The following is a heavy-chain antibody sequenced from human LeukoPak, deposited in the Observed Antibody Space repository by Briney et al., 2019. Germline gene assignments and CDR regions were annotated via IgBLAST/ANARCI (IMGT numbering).Heavy chain of an antibody. J-gene: IGHJ6*03. CDR2: ISSSGSTI. CDR1: GFTFSDYY. Sequence: GGSLRLSYAASGFTFSDYYMSWVRQAPGKGLEWVSYISSSGSTIYYADSVKGRFTISRDNAKNSLYLQMNSLRAEDTAVYYCQETDGYSSYYYYMDVWGKGTTVTVSS. CDR3: QETDGYSSYYYYMDV. V-gene: IGHV3-11*04. D-gene: IGHD5-18*01.